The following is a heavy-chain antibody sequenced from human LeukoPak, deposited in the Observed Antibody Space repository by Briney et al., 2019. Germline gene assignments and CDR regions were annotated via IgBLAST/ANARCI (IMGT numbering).Heavy chain of an antibody. CDR1: GYTFTSYG. CDR3: ARASTDFWSGYSPDYYYYMDV. V-gene: IGHV1-18*01. J-gene: IGHJ6*03. D-gene: IGHD3-3*01. Sequence: ASVKVSCKASGYTFTSYGISWVRQAPGQGLEWMGWISAYNGNTNYAQKLQGRVTMTTDTSTSTAYMELRSLRSDDTAVYYCARASTDFWSGYSPDYYYYMDVWGKGTTVTVSS. CDR2: ISAYNGNT.